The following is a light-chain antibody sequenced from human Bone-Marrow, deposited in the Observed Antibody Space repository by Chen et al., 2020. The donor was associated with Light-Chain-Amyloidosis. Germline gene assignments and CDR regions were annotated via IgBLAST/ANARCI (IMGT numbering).Light chain of an antibody. CDR3: QSADSSGTYEVI. CDR1: DLPTKY. CDR2: RDT. J-gene: IGLJ2*01. Sequence: SSELTQPPSVSVSPGQTAMITCSGDDLPTKYAYWYQQKPGQAPVLVIHRDTERPSGISERFSGASSGTTDTLTISGVQAEDEADYHCQSADSSGTYEVIFGGGTKLTVL. V-gene: IGLV3-25*03.